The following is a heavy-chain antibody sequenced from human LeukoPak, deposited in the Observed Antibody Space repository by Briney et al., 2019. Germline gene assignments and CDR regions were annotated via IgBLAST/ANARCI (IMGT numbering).Heavy chain of an antibody. D-gene: IGHD6-19*01. CDR1: GFTFSSYA. J-gene: IGHJ4*02. Sequence: AGGSLRLSCAASGFTFSSYAMSWVRQAPGKGLGWVSAISGSGGSTYYADSAKGRFTISRDNSKNTLYLQMNSLRAEDTAVYYCAKTWIAVAGNGGFYDYWGQGTLVTVSS. V-gene: IGHV3-23*01. CDR2: ISGSGGST. CDR3: AKTWIAVAGNGGFYDY.